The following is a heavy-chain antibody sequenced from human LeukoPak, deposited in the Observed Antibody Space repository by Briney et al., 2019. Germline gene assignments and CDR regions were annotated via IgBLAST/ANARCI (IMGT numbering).Heavy chain of an antibody. J-gene: IGHJ5*02. CDR3: VRGRGTAVTTGNWFDP. D-gene: IGHD4-17*01. CDR2: IHYSGST. CDR1: GGSISSGNYY. Sequence: SQTLSLTCTVSGGSISSGNYYWIWIRPPPGKGLECIGYIHYSGSTYYNSSLKSRVTISVDTSKNQFSLKLSSVTAADTAVYYCVRGRGTAVTTGNWFDPWGQGTLVTVSS. V-gene: IGHV4-30-4*01.